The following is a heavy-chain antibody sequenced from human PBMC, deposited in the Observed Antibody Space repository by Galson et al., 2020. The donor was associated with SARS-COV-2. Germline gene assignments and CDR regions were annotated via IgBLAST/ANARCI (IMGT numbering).Heavy chain of an antibody. V-gene: IGHV4-59*01. CDR2: IYYSGST. J-gene: IGHJ3*02. D-gene: IGHD6-13*01. Sequence: SETLSLTCTVYGGSISSYYWSWIRQPPEKGLEWLGYIYYSGSTNYNPSLKSRVTISVDTSKNQFSPRLSSVTAADTAVYYCARDLVAARAVDICGQGTMVAVSS. CDR3: ARDLVAARAVDI. CDR1: GGSISSYY.